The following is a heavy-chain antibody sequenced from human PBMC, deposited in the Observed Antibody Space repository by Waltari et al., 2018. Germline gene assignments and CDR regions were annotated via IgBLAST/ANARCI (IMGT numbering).Heavy chain of an antibody. V-gene: IGHV1-69*12. J-gene: IGHJ5*02. CDR2: IIPIFGTE. CDR1: GGTFSSYA. Sequence: QVQLVQSGAEVKKPGSSVKVSCKASGGTFSSYAISWVRQAPGQGLEWMGGIIPIFGTENYAQKFQGRVTMTADESTSTAYMELSSLRSEDTAVYYCARRCSSTSCYARTTIGWFDPWGQGTLVTVSS. D-gene: IGHD2-2*01. CDR3: ARRCSSTSCYARTTIGWFDP.